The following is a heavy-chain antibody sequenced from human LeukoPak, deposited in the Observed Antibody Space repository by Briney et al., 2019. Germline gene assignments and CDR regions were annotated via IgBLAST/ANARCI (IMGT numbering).Heavy chain of an antibody. Sequence: GRSLRLSCAASGFTFSSYAMHWVRQAPGKGLEWVAVISYDGSNKYYADSVKGRFTISRDNAKNSLYLQMNGLRAEDTAVYYCASGSTSLEYFDYWGQGTLVTVSS. D-gene: IGHD2-2*01. CDR1: GFTFSSYA. J-gene: IGHJ4*02. CDR2: ISYDGSNK. CDR3: ASGSTSLEYFDY. V-gene: IGHV3-30-3*01.